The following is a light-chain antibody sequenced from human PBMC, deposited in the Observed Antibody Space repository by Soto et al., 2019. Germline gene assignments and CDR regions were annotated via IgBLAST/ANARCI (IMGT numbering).Light chain of an antibody. J-gene: IGKJ4*01. CDR1: PGISTW. CDR3: QQYNSYSLT. CDR2: KAF. V-gene: IGKV1-5*03. Sequence: DSQMTQSPSTLSASVGDRITITCRASPGISTWLAWYQQKPGKAPKLLIYKAFTLESGVSSRFSGSGSGTEFTLTISSLQPDDFATYYCQQYNSYSLTFGGGTKVDIK.